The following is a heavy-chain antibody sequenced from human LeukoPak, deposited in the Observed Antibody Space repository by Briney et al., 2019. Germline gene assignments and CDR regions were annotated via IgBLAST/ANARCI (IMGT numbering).Heavy chain of an antibody. Sequence: GGSLRLSCAASGFTFSSYGMHWVRQAPGKGLEWVAVISRDGSNKYYADSVKGRLTISRDNSKNTLYLQMNSLRGEDTAVYYCAKDQDIVVVPAENWFDPWGQGTLVTVSS. J-gene: IGHJ5*02. V-gene: IGHV3-30*18. CDR1: GFTFSSYG. CDR2: ISRDGSNK. CDR3: AKDQDIVVVPAENWFDP. D-gene: IGHD2-2*01.